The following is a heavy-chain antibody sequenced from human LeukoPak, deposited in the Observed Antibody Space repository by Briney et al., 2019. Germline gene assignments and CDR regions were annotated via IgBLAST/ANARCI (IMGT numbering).Heavy chain of an antibody. D-gene: IGHD4-11*01. V-gene: IGHV4-39*07. CDR3: TSGNDYSNYYFDY. CDR2: IYYSGST. CDR1: GGSISSSSYY. Sequence: SETLSLTCTVSGGSISSSSYYWGWIRQPPGKGLEWIGSIYYSGSTYYNPSLKSRVTISVDTSKNQFSLKLSSVTAADTAVYYCTSGNDYSNYYFDYWGQGTLVTVSS. J-gene: IGHJ4*02.